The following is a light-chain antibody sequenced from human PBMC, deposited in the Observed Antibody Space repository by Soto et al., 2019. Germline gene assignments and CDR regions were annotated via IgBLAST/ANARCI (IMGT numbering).Light chain of an antibody. V-gene: IGLV2-14*01. CDR2: EVS. CDR1: SSDVGNYNF. CDR3: SSYTSSSTLV. Sequence: QSALTQPASVSGSPGQSITISCTGTSSDVGNYNFVSWYQQHPGKAPKLMIFEVSNWPSGVSNRFSGSKAGHTASLTISGLQAEDEADYYCSSYTSSSTLVFGTGTKLTVL. J-gene: IGLJ1*01.